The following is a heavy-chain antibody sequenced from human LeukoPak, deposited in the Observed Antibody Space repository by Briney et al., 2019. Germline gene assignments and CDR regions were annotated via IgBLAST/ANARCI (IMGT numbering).Heavy chain of an antibody. CDR1: GLTYSSYG. CDR3: ARDRNHRYYYYYYMDV. Sequence: GRSLRLSCAASGLTYSSYGMHWLRQAPGKGREWVADIWYDGSNKYYADYVKGRFTISRDNSKNTLYLRMNSLRAEDTAVYYCARDRNHRYYYYYYMDVWGKGTTVTVSS. J-gene: IGHJ6*03. V-gene: IGHV3-33*01. CDR2: IWYDGSNK. D-gene: IGHD1-14*01.